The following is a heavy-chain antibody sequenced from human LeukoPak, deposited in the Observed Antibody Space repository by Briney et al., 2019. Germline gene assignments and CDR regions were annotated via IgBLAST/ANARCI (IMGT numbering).Heavy chain of an antibody. D-gene: IGHD3-10*01. CDR3: ARVKITMVRGVIITRSYYFDY. CDR1: GGSFSGYY. CDR2: INHSGST. Sequence: SETLSLTCAVYGGSFSGYYWSWIRQPPGKGLEWIGEINHSGSTNYNPSLKSRVTISVDTSKNQFSLKLSSVTAADTAVYYCARVKITMVRGVIITRSYYFDYWGQGTLVTVSS. J-gene: IGHJ4*02. V-gene: IGHV4-34*01.